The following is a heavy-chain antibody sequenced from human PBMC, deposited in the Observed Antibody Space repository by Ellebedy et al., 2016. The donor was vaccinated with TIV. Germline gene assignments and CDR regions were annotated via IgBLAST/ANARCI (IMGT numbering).Heavy chain of an antibody. J-gene: IGHJ4*02. Sequence: GESLKISXAASGFTFSSYAMSWVRQAPGKGLEWVSAISGSGGSTYYADSVKGRFTISRDNSKNTLYLQMNSLRAEDTAVYYCAWLVLGYWGQGTLVTVSS. CDR2: ISGSGGST. CDR1: GFTFSSYA. D-gene: IGHD6-19*01. V-gene: IGHV3-23*01. CDR3: AWLVLGY.